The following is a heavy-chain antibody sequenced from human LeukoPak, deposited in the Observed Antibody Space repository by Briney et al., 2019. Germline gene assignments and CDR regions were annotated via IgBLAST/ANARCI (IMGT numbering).Heavy chain of an antibody. CDR2: IRSDGNNK. CDR3: ARGQYYYDSSGYRNWFDP. J-gene: IGHJ5*02. D-gene: IGHD3-22*01. Sequence: GGSLRLSCAASGFTFNNYGVHWVRQAPGKGLEWVAVIRSDGNNKYYVDSVKGRFTVSRDKSKNTLYLQMNSLRAEDTAVYYCARGQYYYDSSGYRNWFDPWGQGTLVTVSS. CDR1: GFTFNNYG. V-gene: IGHV3-33*01.